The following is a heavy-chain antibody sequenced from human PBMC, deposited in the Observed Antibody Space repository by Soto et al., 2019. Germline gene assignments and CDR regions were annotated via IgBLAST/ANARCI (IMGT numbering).Heavy chain of an antibody. CDR3: VRGYCTTSPCSGDFHF. Sequence: QVQLVQSGAELKKPGASVKVACKASGYKFTTYFIHWVRQAPGQGLEWMGMIHPSGDTGYAQKFRGTVCMTIVSSTTTAYMELRNLTSEDTAVYFSVRGYCTTSPCSGDFHFWGQGTLVTVSS. CDR2: IHPSGDT. V-gene: IGHV1-46*01. CDR1: GYKFTTYF. J-gene: IGHJ1*01. D-gene: IGHD2-8*01.